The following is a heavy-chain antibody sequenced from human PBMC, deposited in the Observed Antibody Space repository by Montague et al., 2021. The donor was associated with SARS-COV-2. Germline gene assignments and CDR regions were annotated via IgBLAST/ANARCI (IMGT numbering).Heavy chain of an antibody. CDR1: GGSISSSSYY. V-gene: IGHV4-39*01. D-gene: IGHD3-22*01. J-gene: IGHJ4*02. CDR3: ARRVYYYVSSGMVDY. Sequence: SETLSLTCTVSGGSISSSSYYWGWIRQPPGKGLEWIGSIYYSGSTYCNPSLKSRVTISVDTSKNQFSLKLSSVTAADTAVYYCARRVYYYVSSGMVDYWGQGTLVTVSS. CDR2: IYYSGST.